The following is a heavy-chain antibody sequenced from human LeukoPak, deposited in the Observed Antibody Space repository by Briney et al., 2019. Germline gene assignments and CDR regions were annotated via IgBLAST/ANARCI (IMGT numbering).Heavy chain of an antibody. D-gene: IGHD3-10*01. J-gene: IGHJ4*02. CDR1: GYTFTSYA. CDR2: INTGNGNT. Sequence: ASVKVSCKASGYTFTSYAMHWVRQAPGQRLEWMGWINTGNGNTKYSQTFQGRVTITRDTSASTAYMELSSQRTEETAVYYCARDPWRFGELSIDYWGQGTLVTVSS. CDR3: ARDPWRFGELSIDY. V-gene: IGHV1-3*04.